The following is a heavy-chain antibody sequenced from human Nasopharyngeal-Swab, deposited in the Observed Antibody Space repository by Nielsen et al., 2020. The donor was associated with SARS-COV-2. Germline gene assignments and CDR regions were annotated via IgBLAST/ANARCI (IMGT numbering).Heavy chain of an antibody. CDR1: GITGSSYT. V-gene: IGHV3-48*01. CDR3: ARDGNVGATAHFDH. CDR2: ISGRSGSM. J-gene: IGHJ4*01. Sequence: GEVLKISCATSGITGSSYTMNWVRQAPGKGLEWVSTISGRSGSMHYADSLKGRFTISRDNAKDSLYLQMNTLRAEDSAVYYCARDGNVGATAHFDHWAHGTLVTVSS. D-gene: IGHD1-26*01.